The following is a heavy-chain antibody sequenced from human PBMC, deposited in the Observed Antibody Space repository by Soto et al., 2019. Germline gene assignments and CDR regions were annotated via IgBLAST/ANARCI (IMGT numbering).Heavy chain of an antibody. V-gene: IGHV2-5*02. J-gene: IGHJ6*02. CDR3: AHIGWQQLRGYGMDV. CDR2: IYWDDDK. Sequence: GLDLEWLALIYWDDDKRYSPSLKSRLTITKDTSKNQVVLTMTNMDPVDTATYYCAHIGWQQLRGYGMDVWGQGTTVTVSS. D-gene: IGHD6-13*01.